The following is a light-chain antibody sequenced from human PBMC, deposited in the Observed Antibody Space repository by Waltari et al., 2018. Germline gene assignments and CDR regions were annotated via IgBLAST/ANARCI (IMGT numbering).Light chain of an antibody. CDR3: NSRDISGDVI. CDR2: GKN. J-gene: IGLJ2*01. CDR1: SLSTYY. Sequence: SSELTQDPTMSVALGQTVRITCQGDSLSTYYGSWCRQRPGQAPILVIYGKNNRPSGIPDRFSASSSGNTASLTITGAEAEDDAVYYCNSRDISGDVIFGGGTKLTVL. V-gene: IGLV3-19*01.